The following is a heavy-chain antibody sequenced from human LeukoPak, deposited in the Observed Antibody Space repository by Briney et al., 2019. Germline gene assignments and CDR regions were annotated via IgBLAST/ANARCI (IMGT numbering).Heavy chain of an antibody. J-gene: IGHJ6*02. CDR2: IWYDGSNK. CDR1: GFTFSNYG. CDR3: ARPYCHTTGCFASAGYDGVDV. Sequence: GGSLRLSCAASGFTFSNYGMYWVRQAPGKGLEWVGVIWYDGSNKYYADSVKGRFTISRDNSNNTLYLQMNNLRAEDAAVYYCARPYCHTTGCFASAGYDGVDVWGQGTTVTVSS. V-gene: IGHV3-33*07. D-gene: IGHD2-2*01.